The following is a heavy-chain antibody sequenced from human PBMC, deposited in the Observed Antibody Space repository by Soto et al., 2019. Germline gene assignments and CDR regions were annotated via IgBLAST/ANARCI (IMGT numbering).Heavy chain of an antibody. J-gene: IGHJ4*02. D-gene: IGHD4-17*01. CDR3: AKTSTVTTYYFDY. V-gene: IGHV3-23*01. Sequence: GGSLRLSCAASGFTFSSYAMSWVRQAPGKGLEWVSAISGSGGSTYYADSVKGRFTISRDNSKNTLYLQMNSLRAEDTAVYYWAKTSTVTTYYFDYWGQGTLVTVSS. CDR1: GFTFSSYA. CDR2: ISGSGGST.